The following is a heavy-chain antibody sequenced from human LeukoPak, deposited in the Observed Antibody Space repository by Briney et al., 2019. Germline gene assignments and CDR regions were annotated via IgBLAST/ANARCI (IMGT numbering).Heavy chain of an antibody. CDR2: VSGYNVNT. Sequence: AASVKVSCKASGYTFTSYGISWVRQAPGQGLEWMGWVSGYNVNTNYAQKLQGRVTMTTDTITSTAYIELRSLRSDDTAVYYCAREGYCSGGTCYSGSIDYWGQGTLVTVSS. CDR1: GYTFTSYG. D-gene: IGHD2-15*01. J-gene: IGHJ4*02. CDR3: AREGYCSGGTCYSGSIDY. V-gene: IGHV1-18*01.